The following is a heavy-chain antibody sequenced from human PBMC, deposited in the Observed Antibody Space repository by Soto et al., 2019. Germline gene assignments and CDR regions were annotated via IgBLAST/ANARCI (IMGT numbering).Heavy chain of an antibody. CDR3: ARGRPGLGSPFGAFDI. D-gene: IGHD7-27*01. Sequence: GGSLRLSCAASGFTFSSYEMNWVRQAPGKGLEWVSYISSSGSTIYYADSVKGRFTISRDNAKNSLYLQMNSLRAEDTAVYYCARGRPGLGSPFGAFDIWGQGTMVTVSS. J-gene: IGHJ3*02. CDR1: GFTFSSYE. V-gene: IGHV3-48*03. CDR2: ISSSGSTI.